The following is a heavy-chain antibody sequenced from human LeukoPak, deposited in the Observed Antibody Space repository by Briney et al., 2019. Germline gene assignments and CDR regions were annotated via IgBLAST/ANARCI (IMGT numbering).Heavy chain of an antibody. Sequence: PSETLSLTCTVSLDSTTSNFWSWVRHRPRKGLEWIGEIHRSVSPTYNPSLHSRVTISIDRSRNQIALELSSVTAADTAVYYCAREILGGFNPGAYWGQGTLVTVSS. J-gene: IGHJ4*02. D-gene: IGHD1-14*01. CDR1: LDSTTSNF. CDR3: AREILGGFNPGAY. V-gene: IGHV4-59*12. CDR2: IHRSVSP.